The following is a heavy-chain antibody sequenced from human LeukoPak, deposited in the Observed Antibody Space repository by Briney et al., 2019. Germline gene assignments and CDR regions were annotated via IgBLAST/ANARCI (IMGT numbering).Heavy chain of an antibody. CDR3: AKDRRAAAGPPYYFDN. CDR1: RLTFSDYA. J-gene: IGHJ4*02. Sequence: GGSLRLSCAASRLTFSDYAMTWVRQAPGKGRQWVSTISGSGGRTYYTDSVKGRFTVSRDNSKNTLYLQMKSLRVEDAAVYYCAKDRRAAAGPPYYFDNWGQGTLVTVSS. D-gene: IGHD6-13*01. CDR2: ISGSGGRT. V-gene: IGHV3-23*01.